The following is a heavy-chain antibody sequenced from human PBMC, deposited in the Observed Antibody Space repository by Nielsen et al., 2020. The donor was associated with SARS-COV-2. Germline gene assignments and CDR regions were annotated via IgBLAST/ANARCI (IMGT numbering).Heavy chain of an antibody. J-gene: IGHJ4*02. CDR3: ARYYYDSSGNRFDY. CDR2: IYYSGST. CDR1: GGSIRSYY. Sequence: SETLSLTCTVSGGSIRSYYWSWIQQPPGKGLEWIGFIYYSGSTNYNPSLKSRVTISVDTSKNQFSLKLSSVTAADTAVYYCARYYYDSSGNRFDYWGQGTLVTVSS. D-gene: IGHD3-22*01. V-gene: IGHV4-59*13.